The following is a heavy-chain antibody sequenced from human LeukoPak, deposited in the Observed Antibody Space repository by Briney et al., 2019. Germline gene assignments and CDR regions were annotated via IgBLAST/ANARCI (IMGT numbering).Heavy chain of an antibody. J-gene: IGHJ6*02. D-gene: IGHD1-14*01. V-gene: IGHV3-53*01. CDR2: IYSGGST. Sequence: PGGSLRLSCAASGFTVSSNYMSWVRQAPGKGLEWVSVIYSGGSTYYADSVKGRFTISRDNSKNTLYLQMNSLRAEDTAVYYCARSNRRGYYYGMDVWGQGTTVTVSS. CDR1: GFTVSSNY. CDR3: ARSNRRGYYYGMDV.